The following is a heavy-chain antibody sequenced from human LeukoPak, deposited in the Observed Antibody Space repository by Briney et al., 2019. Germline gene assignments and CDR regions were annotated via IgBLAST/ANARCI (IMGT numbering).Heavy chain of an antibody. V-gene: IGHV3-33*06. CDR3: AKRGDIVAAFDY. Sequence: GGSLRLSCAASGFTFSSYGMHWVRQAPGKGLEWVAVIWYDGSNKYYADSVKGRFTISRDNSKNTLYLQMNSLRDEDTAVYYCAKRGDIVAAFDYWGQGTLVTVSS. D-gene: IGHD5-12*01. CDR1: GFTFSSYG. CDR2: IWYDGSNK. J-gene: IGHJ4*02.